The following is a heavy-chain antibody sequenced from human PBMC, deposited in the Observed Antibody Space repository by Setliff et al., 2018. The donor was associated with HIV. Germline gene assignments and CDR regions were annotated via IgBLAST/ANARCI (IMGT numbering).Heavy chain of an antibody. CDR2: IYGSGDT. V-gene: IGHV3-66*03. CDR3: AREEYTQYYFDY. J-gene: IGHJ4*02. D-gene: IGHD6-6*01. Sequence: GGSLRLSCAASGFTLSSTYMAWVRQAPGKGLEWVSTIYGSGDTYHADSVKGRFTLSRDTSKNTMYLQMNSLRREDTAVYYCAREEYTQYYFDYWGQGTLVTVSS. CDR1: GFTLSSTY.